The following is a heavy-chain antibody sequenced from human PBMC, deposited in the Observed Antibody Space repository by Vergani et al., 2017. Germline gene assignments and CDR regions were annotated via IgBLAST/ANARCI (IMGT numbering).Heavy chain of an antibody. CDR1: GGSFSGYY. CDR3: ARVRYSNYGDPYYFDY. Sequence: QVQLQQWGAGLLKPPETLSLTCAVYGGSFSGYYWSWIRQPPGKGLEWIGEINHSGSTNYNPSLKSRVTISVDTSKNQFSLKLSSVTAADTAVYYCARVRYSNYGDPYYFDYWGQGTLVTVSS. J-gene: IGHJ4*02. V-gene: IGHV4-34*01. D-gene: IGHD4-11*01. CDR2: INHSGST.